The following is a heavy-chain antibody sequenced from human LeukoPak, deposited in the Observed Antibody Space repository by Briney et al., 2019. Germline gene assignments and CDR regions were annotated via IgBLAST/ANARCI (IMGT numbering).Heavy chain of an antibody. CDR2: IYPGDSDT. J-gene: IGHJ4*02. CDR1: GYSFITNW. V-gene: IGHV5-51*01. D-gene: IGHD3-10*01. Sequence: GESLKISCKGSGYSFITNWIAWVRQMPGQGLEWMGIIYPGDSDTRYSPSFQGQVTISADKSISTAYLQWSSLKASDTAMYYCARPRGSGRPDYFDYWGQGTLVTVSS. CDR3: ARPRGSGRPDYFDY.